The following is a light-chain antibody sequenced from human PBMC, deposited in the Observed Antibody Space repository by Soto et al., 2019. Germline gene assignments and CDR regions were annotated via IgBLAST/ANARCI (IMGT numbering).Light chain of an antibody. V-gene: IGLV2-14*01. J-gene: IGLJ1*01. CDR1: SSDVGLYNY. CDR3: SSSTTSSTYV. Sequence: QSSLTQPASVSGSPGQSIAISCTGTSSDVGLYNYVSWYQQHPDKVPKLIIYDVTNRPSGVSDRFSGSKSGNTASLTISGLQADDEADYYCSSSTTSSTYVFGTGTKVTV. CDR2: DVT.